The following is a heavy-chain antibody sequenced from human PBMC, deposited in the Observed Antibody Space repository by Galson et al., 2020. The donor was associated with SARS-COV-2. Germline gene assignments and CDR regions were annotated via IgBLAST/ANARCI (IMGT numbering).Heavy chain of an antibody. D-gene: IGHD3-22*01. V-gene: IGHV3-30*03. CDR1: GFTFSNSP. Sequence: GESLKISCAASGFTFSNSPMHWVRQAPGEGLEWVAVMSPDGNGKNYGDSVKGRFTISRDNSKNTLYLEMNSLRGEDTAVYYCAREKGSSGKAGYFDHWGQGTQVTVSS. J-gene: IGHJ4*02. CDR3: AREKGSSGKAGYFDH. CDR2: MSPDGNGK.